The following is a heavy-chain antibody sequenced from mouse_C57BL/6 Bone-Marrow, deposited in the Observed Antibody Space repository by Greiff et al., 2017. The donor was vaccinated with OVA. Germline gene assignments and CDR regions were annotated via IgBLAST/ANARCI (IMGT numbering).Heavy chain of an antibody. D-gene: IGHD2-1*01. Sequence: VQLQQPGAELVKPGASVKMSCKASGYTFTSYWITWVKQRPGQGLEWIGDIYPGSGSTNYNEKFKSKATLTVDTSSSTAYMQLSSLTSEDSAVYYCARAGDDYGKLFAYWGQGTLVTVSA. CDR1: GYTFTSYW. J-gene: IGHJ3*01. CDR3: ARAGDDYGKLFAY. V-gene: IGHV1-55*01. CDR2: IYPGSGST.